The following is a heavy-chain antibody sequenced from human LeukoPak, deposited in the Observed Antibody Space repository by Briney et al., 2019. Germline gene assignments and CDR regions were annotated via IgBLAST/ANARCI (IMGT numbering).Heavy chain of an antibody. CDR3: ARRGGYCSGGSCYSRYYFDY. CDR1: GFTFSSYW. CDR2: IKQDGSEK. J-gene: IGHJ4*02. D-gene: IGHD2-15*01. Sequence: TGGSLRLSCAASGFTFSSYWMSWVRQAPGKGLEWVANIKQDGSEKYYVDSVKGRFTISRDNAKNSLYLQMNSLRAEDTAVYYCARRGGYCSGGSCYSRYYFDYWGQGTLVTVSS. V-gene: IGHV3-7*01.